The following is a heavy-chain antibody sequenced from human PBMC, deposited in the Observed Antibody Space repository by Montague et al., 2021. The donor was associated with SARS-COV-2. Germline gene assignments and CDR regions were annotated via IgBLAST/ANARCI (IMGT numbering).Heavy chain of an antibody. D-gene: IGHD1-26*01. J-gene: IGHJ4*02. V-gene: IGHV3-11*01. CDR1: GFTIRNYW. CDR2: ISSSGSTI. CDR3: ARESGSGSYYDCFDY. Sequence: SLRLSCAASGFTIRNYWMSWVRQAPGRGLEWVSYISSSGSTIYYADSVKGRFTISRDNAKNSLYLQMNSLRAEDTAIYYCARESGSGSYYDCFDYWGQGTLVTVSS.